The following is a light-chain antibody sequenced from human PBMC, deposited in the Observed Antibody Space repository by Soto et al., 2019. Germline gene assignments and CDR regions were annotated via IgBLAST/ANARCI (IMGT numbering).Light chain of an antibody. CDR2: GAS. V-gene: IGKV3-15*01. CDR1: QSVSSN. CDR3: QQYNNWPPT. Sequence: EIVMTQSPATLSVSTGERATLSCRASQSVSSNLAWYQQKPGQAPRLLIYGASTRATGIPARFSGSGSGTELTLTISSLQSEDFAVYYCQQYNNWPPTFGQGTKVDIK. J-gene: IGKJ1*01.